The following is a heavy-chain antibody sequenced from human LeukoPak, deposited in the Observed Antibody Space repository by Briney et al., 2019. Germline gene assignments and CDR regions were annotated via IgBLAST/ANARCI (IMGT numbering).Heavy chain of an antibody. CDR2: INVGGSIM. V-gene: IGHV3-48*03. CDR3: AKDSGTCCHYFDY. Sequence: GGSLRLSCAASGFTFSSYEINWFRQAPGKELEWVAFINVGGSIMYYADSVKGRFTISRDNAKNSLYLQMNSLRAEDTAIYYCAKDSGTCCHYFDYWGQGTLVTVSS. CDR1: GFTFSSYE. J-gene: IGHJ4*02. D-gene: IGHD1-1*01.